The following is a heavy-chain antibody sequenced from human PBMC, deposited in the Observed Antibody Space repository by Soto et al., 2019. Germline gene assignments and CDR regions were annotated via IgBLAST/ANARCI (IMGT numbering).Heavy chain of an antibody. J-gene: IGHJ4*02. CDR2: ISSSSSYI. CDR1: GFTFSSYS. V-gene: IGHV3-21*01. D-gene: IGHD5-18*01. Sequence: LRLSCAASGFTFSSYSMNWVRQAPGKGLEWVSSISSSSSYIYYADSVKGRFTISRDNAKNSLYLQMNSLRAEDTAVYYCARSGYSYGSFDYWGQGTLVTVPS. CDR3: ARSGYSYGSFDY.